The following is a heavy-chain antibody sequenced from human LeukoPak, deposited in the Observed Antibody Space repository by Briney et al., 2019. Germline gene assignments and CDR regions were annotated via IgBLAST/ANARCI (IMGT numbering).Heavy chain of an antibody. V-gene: IGHV3-23*01. CDR1: GFTFSSYA. CDR3: AKEDYYDSSGYSTGDAFDI. J-gene: IGHJ3*02. D-gene: IGHD3-22*01. Sequence: GGSLRLSCAASGFTFSSYAMSWARQAPGKGLEWVSAISGSGGSTYYADSVKGRFTISRDNSKNTLYLQMNSLRAEDTAVYYCAKEDYYDSSGYSTGDAFDIWGQGTMVTVSS. CDR2: ISGSGGST.